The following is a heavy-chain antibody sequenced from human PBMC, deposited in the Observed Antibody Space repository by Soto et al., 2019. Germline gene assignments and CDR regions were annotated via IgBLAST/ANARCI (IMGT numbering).Heavy chain of an antibody. CDR3: ASSDSSSSAY. J-gene: IGHJ4*02. Sequence: SETLSLTCAVYGGSFSGYYWSWIRQPPGKGLEWIGEINHSGSTNYNPSLKSRVTISVDTSKNQFSLKLSSVTAADTAVYYCASSDSSSSAYWGQGTLVTVSS. D-gene: IGHD6-6*01. CDR2: INHSGST. CDR1: GGSFSGYY. V-gene: IGHV4-34*01.